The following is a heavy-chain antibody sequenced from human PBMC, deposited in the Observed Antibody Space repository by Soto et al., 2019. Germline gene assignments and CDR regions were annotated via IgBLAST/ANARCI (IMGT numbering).Heavy chain of an antibody. V-gene: IGHV1-69*13. J-gene: IGHJ6*02. D-gene: IGHD2-2*02. CDR3: ALGYCSSTRCYTRGSYYDYGRDV. Sequence: VASVKVSCKASGGTFSSYAISWVRQAPGQGLKWMGGIIPIFGTANYAQKFQGRVTITADESTSTAYMELSSLRSEDTAVYYCALGYCSSTRCYTRGSYYDYGRDVWG. CDR1: GGTFSSYA. CDR2: IIPIFGTA.